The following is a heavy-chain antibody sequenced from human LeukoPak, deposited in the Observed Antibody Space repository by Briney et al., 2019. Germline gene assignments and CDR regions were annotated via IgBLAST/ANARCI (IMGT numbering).Heavy chain of an antibody. J-gene: IGHJ4*02. CDR3: AKVLLWFGELPYYFDY. CDR1: GFTFSSYA. V-gene: IGHV3-23*01. Sequence: PGGSLRLSCAASGFTFSSYAMSWVRQAPGKGLEWVSAISGSGGSTYYADSVKGRFTISRDNSKNTLYLQMNSLRAEDTAVYYCAKVLLWFGELPYYFDYWGQGTPVTVSS. D-gene: IGHD3-10*01. CDR2: ISGSGGST.